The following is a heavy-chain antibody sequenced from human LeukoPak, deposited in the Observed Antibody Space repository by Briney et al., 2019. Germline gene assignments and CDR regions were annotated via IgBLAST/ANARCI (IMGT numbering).Heavy chain of an antibody. Sequence: GGSLRLSCSASGFPFSSYAMHWVRQAPGKGLEYVSAISDSGASTYYADSVKGRFTISRDNSKNTLYLQMSSLRAEDTAVYFCVRGYSFGPYGMDVWGQGTTVTVSS. J-gene: IGHJ6*02. V-gene: IGHV3-64D*09. CDR1: GFPFSSYA. CDR2: ISDSGAST. CDR3: VRGYSFGPYGMDV. D-gene: IGHD2-15*01.